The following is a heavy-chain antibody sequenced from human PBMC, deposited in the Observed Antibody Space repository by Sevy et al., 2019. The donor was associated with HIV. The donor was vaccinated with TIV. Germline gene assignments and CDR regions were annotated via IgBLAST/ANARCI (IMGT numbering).Heavy chain of an antibody. V-gene: IGHV3-9*01. D-gene: IGHD2-2*01. J-gene: IGHJ5*02. CDR1: GFVFEDFA. CDR3: VRAMSPTLGTGHNWFDL. Sequence: GGSLRLSCVGSGFVFEDFAVHWVRRSPGKGLEWVSGLTGDGSKKFYEGSVKGRFTISRDNARNSLYLQMNNMKFDDTAFYYCVRAMSPTLGTGHNWFDLWGQGTLVTVSS. CDR2: LTGDGSKK.